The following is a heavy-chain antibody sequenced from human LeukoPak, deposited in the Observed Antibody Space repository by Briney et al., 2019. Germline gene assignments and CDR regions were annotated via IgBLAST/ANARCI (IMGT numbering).Heavy chain of an antibody. D-gene: IGHD3-16*01. CDR3: ARDLKRSRARWENLGLDP. Sequence: ASVKVSCKASGYTFTSYYMHWVRQAPGQGLEWMGLINPSGGSTSYAQKFQGRVTMTRDTSTSTVYMELSSLRSEDTAVYYCARDLKRSRARWENLGLDPWGQGTLVTVSS. J-gene: IGHJ5*02. CDR1: GYTFTSYY. CDR2: INPSGGST. V-gene: IGHV1-46*01.